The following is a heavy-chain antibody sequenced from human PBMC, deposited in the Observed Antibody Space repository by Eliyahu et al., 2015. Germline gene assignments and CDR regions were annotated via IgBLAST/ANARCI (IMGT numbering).Heavy chain of an antibody. D-gene: IGHD6-19*01. CDR2: IYYSGST. V-gene: IGHV4-59*13. CDR3: AKTMYTRGWNRGYFDI. J-gene: IGHJ2*01. CDR1: VGSXSSYX. Sequence: QVQLQESGPGLVKPSETLSLTCXVSVGSXSSYXWXWIRQPPGKGLEWIGYIYYSGSTNYNPSLKSRISISVDTSKNQFSLKLSSVTAADTAVYYCAKTMYTRGWNRGYFDIWGRGTLVTVSS.